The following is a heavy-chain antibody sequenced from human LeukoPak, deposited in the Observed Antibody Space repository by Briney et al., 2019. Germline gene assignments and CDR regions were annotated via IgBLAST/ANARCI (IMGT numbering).Heavy chain of an antibody. CDR3: ARGASGYSYG. D-gene: IGHD5-18*01. Sequence: SETLSLTCTVSGVSISSYYWSWIRQPPGKGLEWIGYIYYSGSTNYNPSLKSRVTISIDTSKNQFSLNLSSVTAADTAVYYCARGASGYSYGWGQGTLVTVSS. CDR1: GVSISSYY. V-gene: IGHV4-59*01. J-gene: IGHJ4*02. CDR2: IYYSGST.